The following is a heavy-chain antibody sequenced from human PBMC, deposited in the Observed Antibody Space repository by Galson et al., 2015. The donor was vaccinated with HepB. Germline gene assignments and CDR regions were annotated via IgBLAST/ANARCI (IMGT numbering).Heavy chain of an antibody. D-gene: IGHD6-19*01. CDR2: ISSSSSYT. V-gene: IGHV3-11*06. CDR1: GFTFSDYY. CDR3: ATETYSSGWYKVDY. Sequence: SLRLSCAASGFTFSDYYMSWIRQAPGKGLEWVSYISSSSSYTNYADSVKGRFTISRDNAKNSLYLQMNSLRAEDTAVYYCATETYSSGWYKVDYWGQGTLVTVSS. J-gene: IGHJ4*02.